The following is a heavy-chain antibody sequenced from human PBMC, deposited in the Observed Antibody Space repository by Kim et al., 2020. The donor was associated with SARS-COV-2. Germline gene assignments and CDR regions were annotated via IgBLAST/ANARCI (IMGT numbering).Heavy chain of an antibody. CDR2: IIPIFGTA. V-gene: IGHV1-69*13. CDR1: GGTFSSYA. Sequence: SVKVSCKASGGTFSSYAISWVRQAPGQGLEWMGGIIPIFGTANYAQKFQGRVTITADESTSTAYMELSSLRSEDTAVYYCARSSWRFGEVYYYYGMDVWGQGTTVTVSS. D-gene: IGHD3-10*01. J-gene: IGHJ6*02. CDR3: ARSSWRFGEVYYYYGMDV.